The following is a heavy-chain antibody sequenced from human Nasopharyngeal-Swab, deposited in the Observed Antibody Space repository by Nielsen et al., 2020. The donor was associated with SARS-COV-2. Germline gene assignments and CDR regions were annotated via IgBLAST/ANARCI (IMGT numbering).Heavy chain of an antibody. J-gene: IGHJ4*02. Sequence: SETLSLTCTVSGRSISSVCYYWSWIRQPAGKGLEWIGRIYTSGSTNYNPSLKSRVTISVDTSKNQCSLKLSSVTAADTAVYYCASGGNYYDSSGLFDYWGQGTLVTVAS. D-gene: IGHD3-22*01. CDR3: ASGGNYYDSSGLFDY. V-gene: IGHV4-61*02. CDR1: GRSISSVCYY. CDR2: IYTSGST.